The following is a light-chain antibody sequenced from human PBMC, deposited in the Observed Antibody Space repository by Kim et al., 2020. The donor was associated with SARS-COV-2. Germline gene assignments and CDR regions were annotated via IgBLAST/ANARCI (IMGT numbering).Light chain of an antibody. CDR2: RTS. V-gene: IGKV1-5*03. CDR3: QHYYSFPYS. J-gene: IGKJ2*01. CDR1: QNVKEW. Sequence: ALVGDSVTTSCRASQNVKEWLAWYRQRPGKAPDLLNYRTSNLGSWVSSRFSGSGSGDEFTLTISSLQPDDSATYYCQHYYSFPYSFGQGTKLEI.